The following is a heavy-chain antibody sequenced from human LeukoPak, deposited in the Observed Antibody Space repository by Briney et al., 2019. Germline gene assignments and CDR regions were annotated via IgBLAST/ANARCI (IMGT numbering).Heavy chain of an antibody. CDR2: INPSGGST. CDR3: ADGYSYCYAFDI. Sequence: ASVKVSCKASGYTFTSYYMHWVRQAPAQGLEWMGIINPSGGSTSYAQKFQGRVTMTRDTSTSTVYIELSRLRSDDTGEYYYADGYSYCYAFDIWGQGTLVTVSS. V-gene: IGHV1-46*01. D-gene: IGHD5-18*01. J-gene: IGHJ3*02. CDR1: GYTFTSYY.